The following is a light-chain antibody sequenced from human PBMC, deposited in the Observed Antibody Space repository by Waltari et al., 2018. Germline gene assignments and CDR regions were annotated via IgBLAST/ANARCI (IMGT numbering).Light chain of an antibody. Sequence: EILMTQSPATLSVARGERAALPCRASQTLSSNLAWYQQKPGQAPRFLISGASVRATGIPARFSGSGSGTEFTLTISSMQSEDFAVYYCQQYNNWPPYTFGQGTKLEIK. CDR2: GAS. V-gene: IGKV3-15*01. CDR1: QTLSSN. J-gene: IGKJ2*01. CDR3: QQYNNWPPYT.